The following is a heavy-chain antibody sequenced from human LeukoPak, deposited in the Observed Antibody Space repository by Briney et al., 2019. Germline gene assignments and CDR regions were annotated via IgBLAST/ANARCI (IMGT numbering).Heavy chain of an antibody. V-gene: IGHV3-23*01. CDR3: AKGPFDYDSSGYYYVGDWFDP. CDR2: ISGSGGST. CDR1: GFTFSSYA. D-gene: IGHD3-22*01. Sequence: HPGGSLRLSCAAPGFTFSSYAMSWVRQAPGKGLEWVSAISGSGGSTYYADSVKGRFTISRDNSKNTLYLQMNSLRAEDTAVCYCAKGPFDYDSSGYYYVGDWFDPWGQGTLVTVSS. J-gene: IGHJ5*02.